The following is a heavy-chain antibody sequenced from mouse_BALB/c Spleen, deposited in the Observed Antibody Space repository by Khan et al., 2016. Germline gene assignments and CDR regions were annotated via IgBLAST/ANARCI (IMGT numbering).Heavy chain of an antibody. CDR3: ARNHYGYDGFAY. CDR2: INTYTGEP. CDR1: GYTFTNYG. D-gene: IGHD2-14*01. V-gene: IGHV9-1*02. J-gene: IGHJ3*01. Sequence: QIQLVQSGPELKKPGETVKISCKASGYTFTNYGMNWVKQGPGKGLKWMGWINTYTGEPTYADDFKGRFAFSLETSASTAYLQINNLKNEDMATXVCARNHYGYDGFAYWGQGTLVTVSA.